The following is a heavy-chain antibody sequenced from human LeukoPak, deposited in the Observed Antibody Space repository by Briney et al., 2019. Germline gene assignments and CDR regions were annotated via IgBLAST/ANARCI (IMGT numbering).Heavy chain of an antibody. CDR1: GFTFSMYS. CDR3: AREDFWSGYSIDH. CDR2: ISSSSSYI. Sequence: GRSLRLSCAASGFTFSMYSMTWVRQAPGKGLEWVSSISSSSSYIYYRDSVKARFTISRDNAESSLYLQMNSLRAEDTAVYYCAREDFWSGYSIDHWGQGTLVTVSS. J-gene: IGHJ4*02. D-gene: IGHD3-3*01. V-gene: IGHV3-21*01.